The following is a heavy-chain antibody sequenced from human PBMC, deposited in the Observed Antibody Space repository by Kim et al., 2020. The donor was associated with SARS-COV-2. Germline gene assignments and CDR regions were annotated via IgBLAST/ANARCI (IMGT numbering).Heavy chain of an antibody. Sequence: GGSLRLSCAASGFTFSSYAMSWVRQAPGKGLEWVSAISGSGGSTYYADSVKGRFTIPRDNSKKTQNLQMNNLRAEDTAVYYCAKTQLDYAHWSGYYQYFDYWGQGTLVTLPS. CDR1: GFTFSSYA. J-gene: IGHJ4*02. V-gene: IGHV3-23*01. CDR3: AKTQLDYAHWSGYYQYFDY. D-gene: IGHD3-3*01. CDR2: ISGSGGST.